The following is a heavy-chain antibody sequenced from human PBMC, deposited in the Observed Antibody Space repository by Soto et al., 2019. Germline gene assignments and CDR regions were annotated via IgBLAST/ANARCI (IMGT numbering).Heavy chain of an antibody. D-gene: IGHD6-13*01. J-gene: IGHJ4*02. Sequence: ASVKVSCKASGFTFTSSAMQWVRQARGQRLEWIGWIVVGSGNTNYAQKFQERVTITRDMSTSTAYMELSSLRSEDTAVYYCAANSRQQLVMDYWGQGTLVTVSS. CDR1: GFTFTSSA. CDR3: AANSRQQLVMDY. CDR2: IVVGSGNT. V-gene: IGHV1-58*02.